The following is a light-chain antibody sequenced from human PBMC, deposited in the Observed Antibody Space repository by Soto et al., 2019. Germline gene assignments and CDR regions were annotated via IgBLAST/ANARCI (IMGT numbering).Light chain of an antibody. CDR2: DAS. V-gene: IGKV3-11*01. CDR1: QSVSGY. J-gene: IGKJ3*01. Sequence: IVLTQSPATLSLSPGESATLFCSASQSVSGYLAWYQQKPGQAPRLLIYDASNRATGIPARFSGSGSGTVFTLTISSLEXEDFAVYYCQLRTNWTPELTFGPGTKVDTK. CDR3: QLRTNWTPELT.